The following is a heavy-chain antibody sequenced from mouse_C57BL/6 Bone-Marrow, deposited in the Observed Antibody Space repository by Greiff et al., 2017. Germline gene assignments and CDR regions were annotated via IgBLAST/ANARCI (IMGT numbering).Heavy chain of an antibody. J-gene: IGHJ1*03. Sequence: QVQLKESGAELVRPGASVMLSCKASGYTFTDYYINWVKQRPGQGLEWIARIYPGSGNTYYNEKFKGKATLTAEKSSSTAYMQLSSLTSEDSAVYFCARGLRRDWYFDVWGTGTTVTVSS. CDR3: ARGLRRDWYFDV. V-gene: IGHV1-76*01. CDR1: GYTFTDYY. D-gene: IGHD2-4*01. CDR2: IYPGSGNT.